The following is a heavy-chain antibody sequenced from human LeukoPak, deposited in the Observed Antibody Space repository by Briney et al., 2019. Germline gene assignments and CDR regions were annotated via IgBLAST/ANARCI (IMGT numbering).Heavy chain of an antibody. CDR2: IYYSGST. CDR3: AREVPGYMDV. V-gene: IGHV4-59*11. J-gene: IGHJ6*03. Sequence: PSETLSLTCTVSGGSISSHYWSWIRRPPGKGLEWIGYIYYSGSTNYNPSLKSRVTISVDTSKNQFSLKLSSVTAADTAVYYCAREVPGYMDVWGKGTTVTVSS. CDR1: GGSISSHY.